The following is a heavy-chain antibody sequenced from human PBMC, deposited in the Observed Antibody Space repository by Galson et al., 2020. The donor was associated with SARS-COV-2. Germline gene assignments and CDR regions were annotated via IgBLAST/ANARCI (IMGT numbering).Heavy chain of an antibody. J-gene: IGHJ4*02. CDR2: IYYSGST. CDR3: ARARSVWYLFGY. D-gene: IGHD6-19*01. V-gene: IGHV4-39*07. CDR1: GGSISSSSYY. Sequence: SETLSLTCPVSGGSISSSSYYWGWIRQPPGQGLEWIGSIYYSGSTYYNPSLKSRVTISVDTSKNQFSLKLSSVTAADTAVYYCARARSVWYLFGYWGQGTLVTVSS.